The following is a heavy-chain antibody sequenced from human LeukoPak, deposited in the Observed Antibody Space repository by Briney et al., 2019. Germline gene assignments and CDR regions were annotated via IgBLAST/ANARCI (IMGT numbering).Heavy chain of an antibody. CDR3: ARMGYSSSGYYYYGMDV. J-gene: IGHJ6*02. D-gene: IGHD6-6*01. V-gene: IGHV3-30-3*01. CDR1: GFTFNSYA. Sequence: PGGSLRLSCAASGFTFNSYAMHWVRQAPGKGLEWVAVISSDGSNKYYADSVKGRFTISRDNSKNTLYLQMNRLRAEDTAVYYCARMGYSSSGYYYYGMDVWGQGTTVTVSS. CDR2: ISSDGSNK.